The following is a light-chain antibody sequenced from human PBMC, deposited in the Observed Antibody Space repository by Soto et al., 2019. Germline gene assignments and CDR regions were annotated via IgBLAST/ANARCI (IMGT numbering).Light chain of an antibody. CDR1: QIVSSN. CDR3: QQYGYSPIT. Sequence: IVMKQSNTTLSVSPGERATLSCRASQIVSSNLAWYQQKPGQAPRLLIYGASSRATGIADRFSGSGSGTDFTLTISRLEPEDFALYYCQQYGYSPITFGQGRRLEIK. V-gene: IGKV3-20*01. J-gene: IGKJ5*01. CDR2: GAS.